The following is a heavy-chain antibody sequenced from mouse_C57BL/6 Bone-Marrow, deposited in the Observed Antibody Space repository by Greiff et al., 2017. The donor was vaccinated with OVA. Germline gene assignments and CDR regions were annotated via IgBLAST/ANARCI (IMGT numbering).Heavy chain of an antibody. CDR1: GYTFTSYW. D-gene: IGHD1-1*01. J-gene: IGHJ3*01. Sequence: VQLQQPGAELVKPGPSVKLSCKASGYTFTSYWMQWVKQRPGQGLEWIGEIDPSDSYTNYNQKFKGKATLTVDTSSRTAYIQLSSLTSEDSSVYYCARWDYYGSSYPAWFAYWGQGTLVTVSA. CDR2: IDPSDSYT. V-gene: IGHV1-50*01. CDR3: ARWDYYGSSYPAWFAY.